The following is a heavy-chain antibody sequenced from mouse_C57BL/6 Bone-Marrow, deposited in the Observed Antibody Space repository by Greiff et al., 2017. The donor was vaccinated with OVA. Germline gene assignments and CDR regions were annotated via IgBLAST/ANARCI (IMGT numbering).Heavy chain of an antibody. J-gene: IGHJ1*03. CDR3: AKGGESGSYGGYWYFDV. D-gene: IGHD1-1*02. V-gene: IGHV5-4*01. CDR2: ISDGGSYT. Sequence: EVQGVESGGGLVKPGGSLKLSCAASGFTFSSYAMSWVRQTPEKRLEWVATISDGGSYTYYPDNVKGRFTISRDNAKNNLYLQMSHLKSEDTAMYYSAKGGESGSYGGYWYFDVWGTGTTVTVSS. CDR1: GFTFSSYA.